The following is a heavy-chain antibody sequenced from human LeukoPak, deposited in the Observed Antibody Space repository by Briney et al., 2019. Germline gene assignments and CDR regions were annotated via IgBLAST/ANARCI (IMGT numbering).Heavy chain of an antibody. D-gene: IGHD2-15*01. J-gene: IGHJ6*03. Sequence: GGSLRLSCAASGFTFSSYSMNWVRQAPGKGLEWVSYISSSSSTIYYADSVKGRFTISRDNAKNSLYLQMNSLRAEDTAVYYCARDRDYCSGGSCYSRYYYMDVWGKGTTVTVSS. V-gene: IGHV3-48*01. CDR1: GFTFSSYS. CDR3: ARDRDYCSGGSCYSRYYYMDV. CDR2: ISSSSSTI.